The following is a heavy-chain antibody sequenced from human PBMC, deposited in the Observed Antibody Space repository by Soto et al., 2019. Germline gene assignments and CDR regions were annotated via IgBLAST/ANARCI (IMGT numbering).Heavy chain of an antibody. CDR2: IKQDGSEG. Sequence: EVQLLESGGDLVPPGGSLRLSCAASGFSFSSHWMSWVRQAPGKGQEWLTNIKQDGSEGYYVDSVKGRFTISSDNAKNSLYLQMNSLRADDTAVYYCASDGDWNWDRWGQGALVTVSS. V-gene: IGHV3-7*01. CDR3: ASDGDWNWDR. J-gene: IGHJ5*02. D-gene: IGHD1-7*01. CDR1: GFSFSSHW.